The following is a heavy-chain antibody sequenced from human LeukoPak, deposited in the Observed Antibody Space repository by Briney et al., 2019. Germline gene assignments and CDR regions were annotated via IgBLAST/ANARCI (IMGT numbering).Heavy chain of an antibody. J-gene: IGHJ4*02. Sequence: SSGGYYWSWIRQHPGKGLEWVSGISWNSGSIGYADSVKGRFTISRDNAKNSLYLQMNSLRAEDTALYYCAKDIAAAGPFDYWGQGTLVTVSS. CDR1: SSGGYY. CDR2: ISWNSGSI. V-gene: IGHV3-9*01. CDR3: AKDIAAAGPFDY. D-gene: IGHD6-13*01.